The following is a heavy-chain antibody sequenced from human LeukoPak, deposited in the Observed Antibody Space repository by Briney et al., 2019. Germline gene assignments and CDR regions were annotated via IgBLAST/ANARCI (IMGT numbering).Heavy chain of an antibody. CDR3: ARDPDYDFWSGPFDY. V-gene: IGHV1-2*02. J-gene: IGHJ4*02. D-gene: IGHD3-3*01. CDR2: INPNSGGT. CDR1: GYTFTGYY. Sequence: ASVKVSCKASGYTFTGYYMHWVRQAPGRGLEWMGWINPNSGGTNYAQKFQGRVTMTRDTSISTAYMELSRLRSDDTAVYYCARDPDYDFWSGPFDYWGQGTLVTVSS.